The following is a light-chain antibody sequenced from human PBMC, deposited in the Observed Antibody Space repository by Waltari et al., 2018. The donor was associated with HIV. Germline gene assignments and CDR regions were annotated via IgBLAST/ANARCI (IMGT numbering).Light chain of an antibody. J-gene: IGLJ2*01. CDR2: DDD. CDR3: QVWDIITDEVI. CDR1: NIGSKR. V-gene: IGLV3-21*01. Sequence: SYVLTQSPSVSVAPGQTAIITCGGNNIGSKRVHWYQQRPGHAPVLIIFDDDDRPSGIPERFAGSNSGDTATLSISRVEAGDEADYFCQVWDIITDEVIFGGGTKMTVL.